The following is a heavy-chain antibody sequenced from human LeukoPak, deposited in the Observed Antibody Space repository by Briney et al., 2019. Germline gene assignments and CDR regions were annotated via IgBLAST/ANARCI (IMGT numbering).Heavy chain of an antibody. D-gene: IGHD6-6*01. Sequence: ASVRVSCTASGYTFTTYGISWVRQAPGQGLEWMGWISAYNGNTNYAQKLQGRVTMTTDTSTSTAYMELRSLRSDDTAVYYCARGVAARIFDYWGQGTLVTVSS. CDR2: ISAYNGNT. CDR1: GYTFTTYG. CDR3: ARGVAARIFDY. J-gene: IGHJ4*02. V-gene: IGHV1-18*01.